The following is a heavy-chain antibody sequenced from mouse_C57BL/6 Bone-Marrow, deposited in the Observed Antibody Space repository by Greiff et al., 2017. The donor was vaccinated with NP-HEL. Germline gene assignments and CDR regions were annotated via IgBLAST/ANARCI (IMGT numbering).Heavy chain of an antibody. D-gene: IGHD1-1*01. J-gene: IGHJ4*01. CDR2: IRSKSSNYAT. CDR3: VRDPYYYGSRGYAMDY. V-gene: IGHV10-3*01. CDR1: GFTFNTYA. Sequence: EVMLVESGGGLVQPKGSLKLSCAASGFTFNTYAMHWVRQAPGKGLEWVARIRSKSSNYATYYADSVKDRFTISRDDSQSMLYLQMNNLKTEDTAMYYCVRDPYYYGSRGYAMDYWGQGTSVTVSS.